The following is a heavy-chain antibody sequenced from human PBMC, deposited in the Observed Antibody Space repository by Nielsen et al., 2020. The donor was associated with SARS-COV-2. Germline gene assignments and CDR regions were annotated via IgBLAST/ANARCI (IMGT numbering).Heavy chain of an antibody. CDR1: GYTFIGYY. D-gene: IGHD3/OR15-3a*01. CDR3: ARARATIFGLVMSYGMDV. V-gene: IGHV1-2*04. Sequence: ASVKVSCKASGYTFIGYYIHWVRQAPGQGLEWMGWINPKNGGTNFAQKFQDWVTLTSDTSINTAYMELTSDDTAVYYCARARATIFGLVMSYGMDVWGQGTTVAVSS. J-gene: IGHJ6*02. CDR2: INPKNGGT.